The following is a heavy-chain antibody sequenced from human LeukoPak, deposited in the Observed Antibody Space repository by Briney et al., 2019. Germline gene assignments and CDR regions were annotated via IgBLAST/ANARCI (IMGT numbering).Heavy chain of an antibody. CDR1: GFTFSSYG. CDR2: ISYDGSNK. Sequence: PGGSLRLSCAASGFTFSSYGTHWVRQAPGKGLEWVAVISYDGSNKYYADSVKGRFTISRDNSKNTLYLQMNSLRAEDTAVYYCAKPSFYFGVVNFDYWGQGTLVTVSS. D-gene: IGHD3-3*01. J-gene: IGHJ4*02. V-gene: IGHV3-30*18. CDR3: AKPSFYFGVVNFDY.